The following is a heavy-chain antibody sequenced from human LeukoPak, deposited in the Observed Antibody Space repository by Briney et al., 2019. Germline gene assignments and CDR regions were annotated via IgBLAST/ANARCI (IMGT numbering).Heavy chain of an antibody. Sequence: PSETLSLTCTVSGGSISSHYWSWIRQPPGKGLEWIGYIYYSGSTNYNPSLKSRVTISVDTSKNQFSLKLSSVTAADTAVYYCARADSSGYLAYWYFDLWGRGTLVTVSS. CDR2: IYYSGST. CDR3: ARADSSGYLAYWYFDL. J-gene: IGHJ2*01. V-gene: IGHV4-59*08. D-gene: IGHD3-22*01. CDR1: GGSISSHY.